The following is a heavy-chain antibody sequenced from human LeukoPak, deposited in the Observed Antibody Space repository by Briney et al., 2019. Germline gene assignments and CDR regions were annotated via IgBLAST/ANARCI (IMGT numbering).Heavy chain of an antibody. CDR2: ARNKAKSYTT. V-gene: IGHV3-72*01. Sequence: TGGSLRLSCAGSGFTFSDHFMDWVRQAPGLGLQWVGRARNKAKSYTTEYAASVKGRFTISRDDSGNSLYLQMSSLKTEDTAMYYCVRASVDSSGHYYFADGGQGTLVTVSS. D-gene: IGHD3-22*01. J-gene: IGHJ4*02. CDR1: GFTFSDHF. CDR3: VRASVDSSGHYYFAD.